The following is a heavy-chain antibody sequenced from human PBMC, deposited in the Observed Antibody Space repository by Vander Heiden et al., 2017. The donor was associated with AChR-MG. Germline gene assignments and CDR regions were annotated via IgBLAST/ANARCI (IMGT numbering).Heavy chain of an antibody. V-gene: IGHV3-11*01. D-gene: IGHD1-26*01. CDR3: AGSGSYYVNYYYYGMDV. J-gene: IGHJ6*02. CDR2: ISSSGSTI. Sequence: QVQLVESGGGLVKPGGSLRLPCAPSGFPSSDYYMGWIRQAPGKGLEWVSYISSSGSTIYYADSVKGRFTISRDNAKNSLYLQMNSLRAEDTAVYYCAGSGSYYVNYYYYGMDVWGQGTTVTVSS. CDR1: GFPSSDYY.